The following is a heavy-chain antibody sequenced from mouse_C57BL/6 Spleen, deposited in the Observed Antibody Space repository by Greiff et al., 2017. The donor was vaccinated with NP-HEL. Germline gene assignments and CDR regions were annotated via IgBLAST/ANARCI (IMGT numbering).Heavy chain of an antibody. Sequence: QVQLQQSGPELVKPGASVKISCKASGYTFTDYYINWVKQRPGQGLEWIGWIYPGSGNTKYNEKFKGKATLTVDTSSSTAYMQLSSLTSEDSAVYFCARPPYVGYYVTWYFDVWGTGTTVTVSS. CDR3: ARPPYVGYYVTWYFDV. CDR1: GYTFTDYY. CDR2: IYPGSGNT. J-gene: IGHJ1*03. V-gene: IGHV1-84*01. D-gene: IGHD2-3*01.